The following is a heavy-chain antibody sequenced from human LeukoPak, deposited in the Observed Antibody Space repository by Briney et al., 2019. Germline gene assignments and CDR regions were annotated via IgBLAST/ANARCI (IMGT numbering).Heavy chain of an antibody. CDR1: GFAFSTSA. V-gene: IGHV3-23*01. J-gene: IGHJ4*02. CDR2: LSESGTST. D-gene: IGHD3-22*01. Sequence: PGGSLRLSCVASGFAFSTSAMTWVRQAPGKGLEWVSALSESGTSTYYAGSVKGRFTISRDTSKNTVYLQMNSLRAEDTAVYYCARDLLPYYYDSSGYYLSDYWGQGTLVTVSS. CDR3: ARDLLPYYYDSSGYYLSDY.